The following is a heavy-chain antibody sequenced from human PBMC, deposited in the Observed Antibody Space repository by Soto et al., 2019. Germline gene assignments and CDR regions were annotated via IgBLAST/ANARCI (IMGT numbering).Heavy chain of an antibody. D-gene: IGHD3-10*01. Sequence: GSLRLSCAASGFTFSSYWMHWVRQAPGKGLVWVSRINSDGSSTSYADSVKGRFTISRDNAKNTLYLQMNSLRAEDTAVYYCARDKAYYYGSGPNDYYYYYGMDVWGQGTTVTVSS. V-gene: IGHV3-74*01. CDR3: ARDKAYYYGSGPNDYYYYYGMDV. J-gene: IGHJ6*02. CDR2: INSDGSST. CDR1: GFTFSSYW.